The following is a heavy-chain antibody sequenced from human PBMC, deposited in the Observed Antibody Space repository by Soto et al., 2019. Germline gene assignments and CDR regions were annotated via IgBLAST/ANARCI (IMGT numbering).Heavy chain of an antibody. Sequence: KPSETLSLTCSVSTYSISSGFFWGWIRQPPGKGLEWIGSIFHTGDTYYNPSLKSWITMSVDTSRNQFSLKLTSLTAADTAVYYCARDTNSLAPVVNGGWGDSPIDYWGQGTQVTVSS. CDR2: IFHTGDT. V-gene: IGHV4-38-2*02. D-gene: IGHD2-2*01. CDR1: TYSISSGFF. J-gene: IGHJ4*02. CDR3: ARDTNSLAPVVNGGWGDSPIDY.